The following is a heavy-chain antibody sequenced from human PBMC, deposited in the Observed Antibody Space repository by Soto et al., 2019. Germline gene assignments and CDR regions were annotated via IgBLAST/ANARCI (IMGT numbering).Heavy chain of an antibody. J-gene: IGHJ5*02. Sequence: GGSLRLSCAASGFTFDRYVMHWVRQAPGKGLEWVAVIWSDGSTEYYADSVKGRFTISRDNSKNTMYLQMNSLRGEDTGVYYCARGRIPSAIFDWFDPWGQGTLVTVSS. D-gene: IGHD2-2*01. CDR3: ARGRIPSAIFDWFDP. CDR1: GFTFDRYV. CDR2: IWSDGSTE. V-gene: IGHV3-33*01.